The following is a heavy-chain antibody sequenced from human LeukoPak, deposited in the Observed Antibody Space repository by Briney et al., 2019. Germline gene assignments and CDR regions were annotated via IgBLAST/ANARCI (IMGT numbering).Heavy chain of an antibody. CDR3: VRDSSGGSYYFDY. V-gene: IGHV3-7*03. D-gene: IGHD1-26*01. CDR2: IKQDGGEK. Sequence: GGSLRLSCAASGFTFSTYWMTWVRQAPGKGLEWVANIKQDGGEKYYVDSVKGRFTVSRDNAKNSVFLQMNSLRAEDTAVYYCVRDSSGGSYYFDYWGQGILVTVSS. J-gene: IGHJ4*02. CDR1: GFTFSTYW.